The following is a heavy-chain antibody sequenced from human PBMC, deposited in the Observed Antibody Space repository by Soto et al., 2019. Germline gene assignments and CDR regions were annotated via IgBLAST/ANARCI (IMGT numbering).Heavy chain of an antibody. CDR1: GFTFSSYA. V-gene: IGHV3-23*01. CDR3: AKERRYDFWSEFDY. J-gene: IGHJ4*02. Sequence: EVQLLESGGGLVQPGGSLRLSCAASGFTFSSYAMSWVRQAPGQGLEWVSAISGRGGSTYYADSVKGRFTIARDNSKNTLYLQMNSLRAEDTAVYYCAKERRYDFWSEFDYWGQGTLVTVSS. CDR2: ISGRGGST. D-gene: IGHD3-3*01.